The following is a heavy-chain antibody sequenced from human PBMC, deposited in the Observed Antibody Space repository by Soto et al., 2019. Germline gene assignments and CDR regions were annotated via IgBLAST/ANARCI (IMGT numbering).Heavy chain of an antibody. D-gene: IGHD5-18*01. CDR3: ARGNTAMVTFDY. CDR2: IYYSGST. Sequence: PSETLSLTCTVSGGSLSSGDYYWSWIRQPPGKGLEWIGYIYYSGSTYYNPSLKSRVTISVDTSKNQFSLKLSSVTAADTAVYYCARGNTAMVTFDYWGQGTLVTVSS. V-gene: IGHV4-30-4*01. CDR1: GGSLSSGDYY. J-gene: IGHJ4*02.